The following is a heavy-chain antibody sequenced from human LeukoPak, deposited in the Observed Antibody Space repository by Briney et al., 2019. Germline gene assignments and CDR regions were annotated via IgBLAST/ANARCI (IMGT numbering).Heavy chain of an antibody. V-gene: IGHV3-30*03. Sequence: PGRSLRLSCAASGFTFSSYGMHWVRQAPGKGLEWVAVISYDGSNKYYADSVKGRFTISRDNSKNTLYLQMNSLRAEDTAVYYCXXDKGDLRDYWGQGTLVTVSS. CDR3: XXDKGDLRDY. D-gene: IGHD3-16*01. CDR1: GFTFSSYG. J-gene: IGHJ4*02. CDR2: ISYDGSNK.